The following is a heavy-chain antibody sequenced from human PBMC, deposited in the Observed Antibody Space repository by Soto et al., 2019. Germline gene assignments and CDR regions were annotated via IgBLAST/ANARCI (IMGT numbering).Heavy chain of an antibody. D-gene: IGHD2-21*02. Sequence: EVQLVETGGGLIQPGGSLRLSCAASGFTVSSTFMSRVRQAPGKGLQWVSVIYSGGSTFYADSVRGRFTISRDDSKNMLYLQMNSLRAEDTAVYYCVRDLRGDSYWGQGTLVTVSP. CDR1: GFTVSSTF. V-gene: IGHV3-53*02. J-gene: IGHJ4*02. CDR2: IYSGGST. CDR3: VRDLRGDSY.